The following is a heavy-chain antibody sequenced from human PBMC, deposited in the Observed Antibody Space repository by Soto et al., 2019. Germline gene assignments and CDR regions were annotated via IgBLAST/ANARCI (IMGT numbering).Heavy chain of an antibody. CDR1: GGTFSSYA. V-gene: IGHV1-69*12. CDR3: ATPPMATITYSCGMDV. CDR2: IIPIFGTA. J-gene: IGHJ6*02. Sequence: QVQLVQSGAEVKKPGSSVKVSCKASGGTFSSYAISWVRQAPGQGLEWMGGIIPIFGTANYAQKFQGRVTITADESTSTAYMEMSSLRSEDTSVYYCATPPMATITYSCGMDVWGQGTTVTVSS. D-gene: IGHD5-12*01.